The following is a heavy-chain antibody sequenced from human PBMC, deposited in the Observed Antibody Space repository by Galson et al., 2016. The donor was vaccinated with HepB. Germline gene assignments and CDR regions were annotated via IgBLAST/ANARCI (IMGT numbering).Heavy chain of an antibody. CDR2: IRNDGSNK. CDR1: GFTFSSYG. D-gene: IGHD6-19*01. CDR3: AREGADIAVAATAYDY. V-gene: IGHV3-33*01. Sequence: SLRLSCAASGFTFSSYGMHWVRQAPGKGLEWVAGIRNDGSNKYYADSVKGRFTISRDNSKNTLYLQMNSLRAEDTAVYYCAREGADIAVAATAYDYWGQGTLVTVSS. J-gene: IGHJ4*02.